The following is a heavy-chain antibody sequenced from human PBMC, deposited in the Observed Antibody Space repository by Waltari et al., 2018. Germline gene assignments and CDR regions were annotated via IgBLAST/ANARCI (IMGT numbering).Heavy chain of an antibody. D-gene: IGHD4-17*01. CDR3: ARDVYGDSLFDY. Sequence: EVQLVESGGGLVQPGGSLRLSCAASGFTFSNYEMHWVRQAPGKGLEWVSYISSRGSTIYYADSAKGRFTISRDNAKNSLYLQMSSLRAEDTAVYFCARDVYGDSLFDYWGQGTLVTVSS. CDR1: GFTFSNYE. V-gene: IGHV3-48*03. J-gene: IGHJ4*02. CDR2: ISSRGSTI.